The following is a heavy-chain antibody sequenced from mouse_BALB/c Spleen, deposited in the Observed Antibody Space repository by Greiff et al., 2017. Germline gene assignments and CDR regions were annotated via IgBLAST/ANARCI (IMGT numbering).Heavy chain of an antibody. CDR2: IWAGGST. CDR3: ARRPYYYGSSYGAMDY. CDR1: GFSLTSYG. V-gene: IGHV2-9*02. Sequence: VQLQQSGPGLVAPSQSLSITCTVSGFSLTSYGVHWVRQPPGKGLEWLGVIWAGGSTNYNSALMSRLSISKDNSKSQVFLKMNSLQTDDTATYYCARRPYYYGSSYGAMDYWGQGTSVTVSS. D-gene: IGHD1-1*01. J-gene: IGHJ4*01.